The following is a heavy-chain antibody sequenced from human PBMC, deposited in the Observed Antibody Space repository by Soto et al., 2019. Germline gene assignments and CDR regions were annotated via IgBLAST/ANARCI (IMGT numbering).Heavy chain of an antibody. CDR2: IIPIFGTA. D-gene: IGHD3-10*01. V-gene: IGHV1-69*06. CDR3: AREKAGYYYGSGQIDY. Sequence: SVKVSCKASGGTFSSYAISWVRQAPGQGLEWMGGIIPIFGTANYAQKFQGRVTITADKSTSTAYMELSSLRSEDTAVYYCAREKAGYYYGSGQIDYWGQGTLVTVSS. CDR1: GGTFSSYA. J-gene: IGHJ4*02.